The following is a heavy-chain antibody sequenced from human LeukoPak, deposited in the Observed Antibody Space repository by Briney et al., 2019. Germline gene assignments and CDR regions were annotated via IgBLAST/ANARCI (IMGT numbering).Heavy chain of an antibody. CDR2: IYYSGST. CDR3: ARLRIGVTYYYYAMDV. CDR1: SGSISSYY. J-gene: IGHJ6*02. Sequence: SETLSLTCTVSSGSISSYYWSWIRQPPGKGLEWIGYIYYSGSTHYNPSLKSRVTISVDTSKNQFSLKLTSVTAADTAVYYCARLRIGVTYYYYAMDVWGQGTTVTVSS. V-gene: IGHV4-59*08. D-gene: IGHD3-10*01.